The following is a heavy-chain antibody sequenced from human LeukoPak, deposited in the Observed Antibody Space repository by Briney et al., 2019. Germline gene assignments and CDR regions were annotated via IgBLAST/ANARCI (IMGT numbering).Heavy chain of an antibody. Sequence: PSQTLSLTCTVSGGSISSGGYYWSWIRQHPGKGLEWIGYIYTSGSAFYNPSLESRVTISLDTSENQFSLKLSSVTAADTAVYYCARRNHYFYYLDVWGKGTTVTVSS. V-gene: IGHV4-31*03. CDR3: ARRNHYFYYLDV. CDR1: GGSISSGGYY. CDR2: IYTSGSA. J-gene: IGHJ6*03.